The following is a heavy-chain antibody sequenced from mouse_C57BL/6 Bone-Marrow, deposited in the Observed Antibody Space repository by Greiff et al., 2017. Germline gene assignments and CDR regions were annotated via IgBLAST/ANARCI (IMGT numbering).Heavy chain of an antibody. CDR2: INSDGGST. V-gene: IGHV5-2*03. Sequence: EVMLVESGGGLVQPGASLKLSCESNEYEFPSHDMSWVRKTPEKRLELVAAINSDGGSTYYPDPMERRFIISRDNTKKTLYLQMRSLRSEDTAIDYCARRGIVTRAYWGQGTLVTVSA. CDR3: ARRGIVTRAY. CDR1: EYEFPSHD. D-gene: IGHD2-5*01. J-gene: IGHJ3*01.